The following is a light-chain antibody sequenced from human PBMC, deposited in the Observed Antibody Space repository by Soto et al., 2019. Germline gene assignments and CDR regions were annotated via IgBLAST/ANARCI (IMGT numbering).Light chain of an antibody. CDR1: SSDVGAYNY. Sequence: QSVLTQPASVSGSPGQSITISCTGTSSDVGAYNYVSWFQQHPGKAPTLIISEVSNRPSGVSNRFSGSKSGNAASLTISGLQHDDEVDYLCFAWKTDWNYVFGQGNQLTV. V-gene: IGLV2-14*01. J-gene: IGLJ2*01. CDR2: EVS. CDR3: FAWKTDWNYV.